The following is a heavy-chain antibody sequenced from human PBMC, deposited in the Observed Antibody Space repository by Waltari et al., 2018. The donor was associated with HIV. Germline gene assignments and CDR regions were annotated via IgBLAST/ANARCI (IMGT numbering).Heavy chain of an antibody. D-gene: IGHD3-16*01. J-gene: IGHJ4*02. CDR3: ARAVGYDYVWGSYADF. CDR1: NDDGPSFSDYWWSFRDYY. CDR2: VDHTGST. V-gene: IGHV4-34*01. Sequence: QVQLHQWGAGLLKPSETLSLTCAVYNDDGPSFSDYWWSFRDYYWTWMRQSPVKGLEWFGEVDHTGSTNYNGAFRGRVSVSVDTSKKQFSLMLSSVSDADTAVYFCARAVGYDYVWGSYADFWAQGTQVTVSS.